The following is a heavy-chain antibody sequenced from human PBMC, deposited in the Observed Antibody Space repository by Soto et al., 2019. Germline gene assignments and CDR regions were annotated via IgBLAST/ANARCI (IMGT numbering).Heavy chain of an antibody. Sequence: QVHLEQSGAEMRKPGASVTVSCKASGYAFTTYYIHWVRQAPGQGLEWMGVINPTDNRKTYSQIFQGRVTMNRDTSTRTVYMDLRSLRSEDTAIDYCAREAHTYSGMDVWGQGTTVTVS. CDR2: INPTDNRK. V-gene: IGHV1-46*01. CDR1: GYAFTTYY. J-gene: IGHJ6*02. CDR3: AREAHTYSGMDV.